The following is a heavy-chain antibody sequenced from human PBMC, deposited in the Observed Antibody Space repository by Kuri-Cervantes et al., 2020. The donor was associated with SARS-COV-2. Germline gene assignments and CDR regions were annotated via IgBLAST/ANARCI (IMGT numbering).Heavy chain of an antibody. CDR2: IRYDATKK. CDR3: AKIVVVTARSPDY. CDR1: GFTFSSYG. Sequence: GESLKISCAASGFTFSSYGVHWVRQAPGKALEWVAFIRYDATKKNYADSVKGRFTISRDNPKNTLYLQMNSLRAEDTAVYYCAKIVVVTARSPDYWGQGTLVTVSS. V-gene: IGHV3-30*02. J-gene: IGHJ4*02. D-gene: IGHD2-21*02.